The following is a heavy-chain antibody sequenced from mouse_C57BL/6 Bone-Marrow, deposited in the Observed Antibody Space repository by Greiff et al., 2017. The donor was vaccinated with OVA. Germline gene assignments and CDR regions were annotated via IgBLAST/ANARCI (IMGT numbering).Heavy chain of an antibody. J-gene: IGHJ3*01. Sequence: VQLQQPGAELVRPGSSVKLSCKASGYTFTSYWMHWVKQRPIQGLEWVGNIDPSDSETHYNQKFKDKATLTVDKSSSTAYMQLSSLTSEDSAVYYCAREDDGYTLAYWGQGTLVTGSA. CDR1: GYTFTSYW. V-gene: IGHV1-52*01. CDR2: IDPSDSET. CDR3: AREDDGYTLAY. D-gene: IGHD2-3*01.